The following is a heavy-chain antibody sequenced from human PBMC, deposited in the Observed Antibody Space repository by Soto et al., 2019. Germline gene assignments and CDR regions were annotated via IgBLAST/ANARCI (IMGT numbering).Heavy chain of an antibody. CDR1: GYTFTSYY. D-gene: IGHD2-15*01. J-gene: IGHJ5*02. V-gene: IGHV1-46*01. CDR3: ARVEGRAADERA. CDR2: IRPHGGST. Sequence: QVQLVQSGAEVKQPGASVKISCKTSGYTFTSYYVHWVRQAPGQGLEWMGIIRPHGGSTAYAQKFQGRVSMTMDTPTTTVHMELSSLRSDDKAVYYCARVEGRAADERAWGQGTLVTVSS.